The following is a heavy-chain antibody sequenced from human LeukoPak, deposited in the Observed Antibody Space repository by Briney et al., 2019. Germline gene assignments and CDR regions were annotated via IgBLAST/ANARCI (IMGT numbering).Heavy chain of an antibody. CDR1: GGTFSSYA. Sequence: SVKVSCKASGGTFSSYAISWVRQASGQGLEWTGRIIPILGIANYAQKFQGRVTITADKSTSTAYMELSSLRSEDTAVYYCASSRTVTKLYYYGMDVWGQGTTVTVSS. D-gene: IGHD4-17*01. CDR3: ASSRTVTKLYYYGMDV. J-gene: IGHJ6*02. V-gene: IGHV1-69*04. CDR2: IIPILGIA.